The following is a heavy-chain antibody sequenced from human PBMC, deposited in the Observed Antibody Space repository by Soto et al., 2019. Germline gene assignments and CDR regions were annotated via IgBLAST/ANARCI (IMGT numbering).Heavy chain of an antibody. D-gene: IGHD2-15*01. CDR1: GVTFRRND. V-gene: IGHV3-21*01. CDR2: ISSSSSYI. Sequence: AGGALRDPCGGSGVTFRRNDMNLGRLVLGKGLEWVSSISSSSSYIYYADSVKGRFTISRDNAKNSLYLQMNSLRAEDTAVYYCARDRTGSCGGGSCSTTSWGQGTLDTVSS. J-gene: IGHJ5*02. CDR3: ARDRTGSCGGGSCSTTS.